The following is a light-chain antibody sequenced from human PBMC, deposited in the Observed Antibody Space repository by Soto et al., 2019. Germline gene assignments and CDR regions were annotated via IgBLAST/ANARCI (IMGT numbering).Light chain of an antibody. J-gene: IGKJ4*01. Sequence: EIVLTQSPGTLSLSPGERATLSCRASQSVSNSYLAWYQQKPGQAPRLLIYGASSRATGIPDRFSGSGSGTEFTLAISRLEPEDFAVYYCQQYGSSPLTFGGGTKVEIK. CDR2: GAS. V-gene: IGKV3-20*01. CDR3: QQYGSSPLT. CDR1: QSVSNSY.